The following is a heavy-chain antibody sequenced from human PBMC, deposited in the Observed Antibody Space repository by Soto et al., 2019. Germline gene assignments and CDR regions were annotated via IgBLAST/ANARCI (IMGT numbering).Heavy chain of an antibody. CDR3: ARDPLRGIAAAGTYYSYGMDW. CDR2: ISSSGSTI. D-gene: IGHD6-13*01. V-gene: IGHV3-48*03. J-gene: IGHJ6*02. CDR1: GFTFISYE. Sequence: GRSPRLSCAASGFTFISYEMNWVRQAPGKGLEWGSYISSSGSTIYYADSVQGRFTISRDNAKNSLYMQMKSLRAEDTAVYYCARDPLRGIAAAGTYYSYGMDWWGQWTKGTGS.